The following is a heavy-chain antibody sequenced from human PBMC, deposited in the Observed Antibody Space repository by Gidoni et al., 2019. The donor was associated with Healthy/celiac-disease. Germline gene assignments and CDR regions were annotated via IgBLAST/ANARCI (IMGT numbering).Heavy chain of an antibody. CDR2: IKSKTVGGTA. CDR3: TTDGVHYDSGSYYDY. V-gene: IGHV3-15*01. J-gene: IGHJ4*02. Sequence: EVQLVESGGGLVTPGGSLRLSCSASGFTCGRSRMSWVRQAPGKGLEWVGRIKSKTVGGTADYAAPVKGRFTISRDDSKNTLYLQMNTLKTEDTAVYYCTTDGVHYDSGSYYDYWGQGTLVTVSS. CDR1: GFTCGRSR. D-gene: IGHD3-10*01.